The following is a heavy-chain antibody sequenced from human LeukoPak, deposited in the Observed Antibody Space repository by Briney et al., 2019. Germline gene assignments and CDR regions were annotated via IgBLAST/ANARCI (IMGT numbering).Heavy chain of an antibody. CDR2: INHSGSS. J-gene: IGHJ5*02. CDR1: GGSFSAYY. CDR3: ARRSSSWKNWFDP. V-gene: IGHV4-34*01. Sequence: KTSETLSLTCAVYGGSFSAYYWSWIRQPPQKGLEWIGEINHSGSSNYTPSLKSRVTISVDTSKNQFSLTLISVTAADTAVYYCARRSSSWKNWFDPWGQGTLVTVSS. D-gene: IGHD6-13*01.